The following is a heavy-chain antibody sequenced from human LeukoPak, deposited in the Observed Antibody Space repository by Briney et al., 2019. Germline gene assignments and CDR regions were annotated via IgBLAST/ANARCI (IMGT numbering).Heavy chain of an antibody. J-gene: IGHJ4*02. CDR3: AKDFRIAARGTATDYFDS. CDR1: GFTFSAYV. V-gene: IGHV3-30*18. CDR2: ISYDESKK. Sequence: PGRSLRLSGAASGFTFSAYVMHWVRQAPGKGLEWVALISYDESKKYYADSVRGRFTISRDNSKNTLYLQLNSLRAEDTAVFYCAKDFRIAARGTATDYFDSWGQGTLVTVSS. D-gene: IGHD6-13*01.